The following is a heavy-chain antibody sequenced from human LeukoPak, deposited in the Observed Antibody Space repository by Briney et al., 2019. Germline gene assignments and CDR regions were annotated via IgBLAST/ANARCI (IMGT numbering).Heavy chain of an antibody. J-gene: IGHJ3*02. CDR3: AWARPEYHDAFDI. Sequence: ASVKVSCKASGYTFTSYDINWVRQATGQGLEWMGWMNPNSGNTGYAQKFQGRVTMTRNTSISTAYMELSSLRSEDTAVYYCAWARPEYHDAFDIWGQGTMVTVSS. CDR1: GYTFTSYD. V-gene: IGHV1-8*01. CDR2: MNPNSGNT. D-gene: IGHD6-6*01.